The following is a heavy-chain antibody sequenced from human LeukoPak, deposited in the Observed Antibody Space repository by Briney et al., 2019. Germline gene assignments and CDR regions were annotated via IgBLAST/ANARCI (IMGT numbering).Heavy chain of an antibody. Sequence: PGGSLRLSCAASGFTFSSYSMNWVRQAPGKGLEWVSYISSSSSTIYCADSVKGRFTISRDNAKNSLYLQMNSLRAEDTAVYYCAREVVGATDHDAFDIWGQGTMVTVSS. J-gene: IGHJ3*02. CDR1: GFTFSSYS. CDR3: AREVVGATDHDAFDI. CDR2: ISSSSSTI. V-gene: IGHV3-48*01. D-gene: IGHD1-26*01.